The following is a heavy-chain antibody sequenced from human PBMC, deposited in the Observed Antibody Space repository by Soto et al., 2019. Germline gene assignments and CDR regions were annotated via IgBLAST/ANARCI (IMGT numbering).Heavy chain of an antibody. CDR2: IKQDGSEK. CDR1: GFTFSSYW. CDR3: AREVAVVVVAATPFADPTHFDY. Sequence: GGSLRLSCAASGFTFSSYWMSWVRQAPGKGLEWVANIKQDGSEKYYVDSVKGRFTISRDNAKNSLYLQMNSLRAEDTAVYYCAREVAVVVVAATPFADPTHFDYWGQGTLVTVSS. D-gene: IGHD2-15*01. V-gene: IGHV3-7*05. J-gene: IGHJ4*02.